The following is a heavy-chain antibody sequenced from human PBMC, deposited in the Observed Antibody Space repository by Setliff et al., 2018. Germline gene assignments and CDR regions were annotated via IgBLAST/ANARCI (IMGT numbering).Heavy chain of an antibody. CDR1: GGTFRSDG. CDR3: SRLVRYCTTTSCQGASGAEF. J-gene: IGHJ4*02. D-gene: IGHD2-2*01. Sequence: ASVKVSCKASGGTFRSDGFNWVRQAPGQGLEWMGWISPHTGNTFYAPQFQGRVIMTTDTSTNTAYMELRSLRSDDTAVYYCSRLVRYCTTTSCQGASGAEFWGQGTLVTVSS. CDR2: ISPHTGNT. V-gene: IGHV1-18*01.